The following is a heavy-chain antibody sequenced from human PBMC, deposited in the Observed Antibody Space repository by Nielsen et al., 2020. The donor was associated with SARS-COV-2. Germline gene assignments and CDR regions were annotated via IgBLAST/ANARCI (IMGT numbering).Heavy chain of an antibody. V-gene: IGHV4-34*01. CDR2: INHSGST. J-gene: IGHJ6*02. CDR1: GFTFSDDA. D-gene: IGHD5-24*01. CDR3: ARTSVDMAGSVWSSYYVLDV. Sequence: ESLKISCAASGFTFSDDAMTWVRQAPGKGLEWIGEINHSGSTNYNPSLKSRIAIFVDTSKKQFSLKLNSVTAADTAVYYCARTSVDMAGSVWSSYYVLDVWGQGTTVTVSS.